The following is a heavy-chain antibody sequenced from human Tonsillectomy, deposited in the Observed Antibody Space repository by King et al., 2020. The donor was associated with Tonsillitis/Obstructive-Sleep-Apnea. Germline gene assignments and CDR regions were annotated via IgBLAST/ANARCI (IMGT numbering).Heavy chain of an antibody. CDR2: INRVGTDK. J-gene: IGHJ5*02. CDR3: ARDPDFSETGVSYGVLDL. V-gene: IGHV3-7*03. D-gene: IGHD2-8*02. Sequence: VQLVESGGGLVQPGGSLRLSCTGTRFLLSTYWMTWVRQAPGKGLQWVANINRVGTDKFYADSVKGRFTISRDNAKNSLYLHMNSLSAEDTAVYYCARDPDFSETGVSYGVLDLWGPGTLVTVSS. CDR1: RFLLSTYW.